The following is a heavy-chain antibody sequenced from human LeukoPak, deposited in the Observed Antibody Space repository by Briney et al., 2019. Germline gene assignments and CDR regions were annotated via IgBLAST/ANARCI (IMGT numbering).Heavy chain of an antibody. J-gene: IGHJ5*02. CDR1: GYTFTGYY. CDR2: INPNSGGT. CDR3: ARDSRRIAVGGRWGNWFDP. D-gene: IGHD6-19*01. Sequence: ASVKVSCKASGYTFTGYYMHWVRQAPGQGLEWVGWINPNSGGTNYAQKFQGRVTMTRDTSISTAYMELSRLRSDDTAVYYCARDSRRIAVGGRWGNWFDPWGQGTLVTVSS. V-gene: IGHV1-2*02.